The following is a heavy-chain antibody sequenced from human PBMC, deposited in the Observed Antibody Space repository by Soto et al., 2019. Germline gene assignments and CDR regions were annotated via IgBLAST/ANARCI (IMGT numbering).Heavy chain of an antibody. Sequence: LRLSCAASGFTFSSYRMHWVRQAPGEGLVWVSRMNEDGGTTDYADSVKGRFTISRDNAKNTMYLQMNSLRGEDTVVYYCASDLSGRSDVWGQGTTVTVSS. D-gene: IGHD3-10*01. V-gene: IGHV3-74*01. CDR3: ASDLSGRSDV. CDR2: MNEDGGTT. J-gene: IGHJ6*02. CDR1: GFTFSSYR.